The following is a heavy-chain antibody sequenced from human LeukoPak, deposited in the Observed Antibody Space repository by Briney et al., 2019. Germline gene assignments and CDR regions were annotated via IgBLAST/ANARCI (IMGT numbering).Heavy chain of an antibody. D-gene: IGHD3-10*01. CDR2: ISGSGGST. Sequence: GGSLRLPCAASGFTFSSYAMSWVRQAPGKGLEWVSAISGSGGSTYYADSVKGRFTISRDNSKNTLYLQMNSLRAEDTAVYYCAKDVSYGSGSYKDYWGQGTLVTVSS. CDR3: AKDVSYGSGSYKDY. V-gene: IGHV3-23*01. J-gene: IGHJ4*02. CDR1: GFTFSSYA.